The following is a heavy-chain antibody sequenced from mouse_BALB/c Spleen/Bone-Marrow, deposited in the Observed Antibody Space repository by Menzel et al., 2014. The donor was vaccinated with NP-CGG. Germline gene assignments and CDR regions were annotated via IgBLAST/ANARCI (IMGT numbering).Heavy chain of an antibody. CDR3: ARESYYYENYAMDY. CDR2: IAPGSGST. D-gene: IGHD1-1*01. J-gene: IGHJ4*01. V-gene: IGHV1S41*01. Sequence: DLVKPGASVKLSCKASGYTFTNYWINWIKQRPGQGLEWIGRIAPGSGSTYYNEMFKGKATLTVDTSSSTAYIQLSSLSSEDSAVYFCARESYYYENYAMDYWGQGTSVTVSS. CDR1: GYTFTNYW.